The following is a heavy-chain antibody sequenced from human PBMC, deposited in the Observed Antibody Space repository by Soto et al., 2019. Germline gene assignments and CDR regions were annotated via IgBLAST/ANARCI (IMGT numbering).Heavy chain of an antibody. CDR2: ISYDGSNK. D-gene: IGHD6-13*01. CDR3: AKGLIAAAAYFDY. Sequence: QVQLVESGGGVVQPGRSLRLSCAASGFTLSSYGMHWVRQAPGKGLEWVAVISYDGSNKYYADSVKGRFTISRDNSKNTLYLQMNSLRAEDTAVYYCAKGLIAAAAYFDYWGQGTLVTVSS. J-gene: IGHJ4*02. V-gene: IGHV3-30*18. CDR1: GFTLSSYG.